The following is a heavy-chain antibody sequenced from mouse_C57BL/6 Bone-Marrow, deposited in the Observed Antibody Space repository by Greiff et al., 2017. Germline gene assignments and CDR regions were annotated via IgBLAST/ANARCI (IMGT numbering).Heavy chain of an antibody. D-gene: IGHD1-1*01. J-gene: IGHJ3*01. CDR2: IYPRSGNT. CDR1: GYTFTSYG. Sequence: VKLVESGAELARPGASVKLSCKASGYTFTSYGISWVKQRTVQGLEWIGEIYPRSGNTYYNEKFKGKATLSADKSSSTAYMELRSLTSEDSAVYFCARSYYGSSFFAYWGQGTLVTVSA. V-gene: IGHV1-81*01. CDR3: ARSYYGSSFFAY.